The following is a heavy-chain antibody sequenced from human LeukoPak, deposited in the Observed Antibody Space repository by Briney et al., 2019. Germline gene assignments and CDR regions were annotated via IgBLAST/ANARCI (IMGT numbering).Heavy chain of an antibody. CDR1: GFPFSSYS. D-gene: IGHD6-13*01. V-gene: IGHV3-7*03. Sequence: GGSLRLSCAASGFPFSSYSMTWVRQAPGKGLEWVANIKPDGTTKFYVDSVKGRFTISRDNALNSLYLQMNSLRAEDTAIYYCARTIPYGTTWYGRSDYWGQGTLVTVSS. J-gene: IGHJ4*02. CDR3: ARTIPYGTTWYGRSDY. CDR2: IKPDGTTK.